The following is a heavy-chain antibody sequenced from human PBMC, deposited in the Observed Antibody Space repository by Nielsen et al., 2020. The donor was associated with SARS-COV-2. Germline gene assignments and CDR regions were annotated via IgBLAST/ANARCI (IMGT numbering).Heavy chain of an antibody. J-gene: IGHJ4*02. CDR1: GGSISSGGYY. V-gene: IGHV4-31*03. CDR3: ARECSSTSCYGYYFDY. CDR2: IYYSGST. D-gene: IGHD2-2*01. Sequence: LRLSCTVSGGSISSGGYYWSWIRQHPGKGLEWIGYIYYSGSTHYNPSLKSRVTISVDTSKNQFSLKLSSVTAADTAVYYCARECSSTSCYGYYFDYWGQGTLVTVSS.